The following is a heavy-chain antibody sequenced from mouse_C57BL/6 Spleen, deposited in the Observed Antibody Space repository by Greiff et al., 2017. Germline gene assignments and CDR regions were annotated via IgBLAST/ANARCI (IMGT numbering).Heavy chain of an antibody. V-gene: IGHV1-26*01. CDR2: INPKNGGT. Sequence: EVQLQQSGPELVKPGASVKISCKASGYTFTDYYMNWVKQSHGKSLEWIGDINPKNGGTSYNQKFKGKATLTVDKSSSTAYMKLRSLTSEDSAVDYCARKDDGSSPFDYWGQGTTLTVAS. CDR3: ARKDDGSSPFDY. J-gene: IGHJ2*01. CDR1: GYTFTDYY. D-gene: IGHD1-1*01.